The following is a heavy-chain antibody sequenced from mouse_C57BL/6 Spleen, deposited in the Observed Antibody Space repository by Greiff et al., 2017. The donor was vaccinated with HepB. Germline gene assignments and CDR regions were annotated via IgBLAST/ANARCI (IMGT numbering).Heavy chain of an antibody. V-gene: IGHV5-9-1*02. CDR3: TRDLPYDYDNLFWYFDV. CDR2: ISSGGDYI. D-gene: IGHD2-4*01. Sequence: EVKLVESGEGLVKPGGSLKLSCAASGFTFSSYAMSWVRQTPEKRLEWVAYISSGGDYIYYADTVKGRFTISRDNARNTLYLQMSSLKSEDTAMYYCTRDLPYDYDNLFWYFDVWGTGTTVTVSS. J-gene: IGHJ1*03. CDR1: GFTFSSYA.